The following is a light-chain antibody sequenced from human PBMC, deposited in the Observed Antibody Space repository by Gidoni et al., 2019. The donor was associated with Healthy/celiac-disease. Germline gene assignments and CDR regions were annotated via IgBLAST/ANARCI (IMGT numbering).Light chain of an antibody. Sequence: DIQLTQSPFFLSASVGDRVTITCRASQGISSYLAWYQQKPGIATKLLIYTASTLQSGVPSRFSGSGSGTEFTLTISSLQPEDFATYYCQQLMETFGPGTKVDIK. CDR3: QQLMET. CDR1: QGISSY. J-gene: IGKJ3*01. CDR2: TAS. V-gene: IGKV1-9*01.